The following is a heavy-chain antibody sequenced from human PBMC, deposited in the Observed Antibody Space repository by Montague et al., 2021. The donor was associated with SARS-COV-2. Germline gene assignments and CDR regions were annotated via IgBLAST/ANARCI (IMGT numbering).Heavy chain of an antibody. V-gene: IGHV4-34*01. J-gene: IGHJ6*03. CDR1: GTSFSGYY. D-gene: IGHD3-10*01. CDR3: ARLRDGVVPSPILGVGPYYSYYYMDV. Sequence: SETLSLTCAVHGTSFSGYYWNWIRQHPGKGLEWIGEINHGGSTKYSPSLKSRLAISADTSKNKFSLKLTSVAAADTAVYYCARLRDGVVPSPILGVGPYYSYYYMDVWGRGTTVTVSS. CDR2: INHGGST.